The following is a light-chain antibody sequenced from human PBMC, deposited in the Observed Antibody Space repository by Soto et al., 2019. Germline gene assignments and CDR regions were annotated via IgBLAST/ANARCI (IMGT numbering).Light chain of an antibody. Sequence: EIVMTQSRATLSVSPSERATLSYGTSQSVSSNLAWYQQKPGQASWFLSYGPSTRATGISARFSGSGSGTEFTLTFCSLQSEDFAVYYCQQYNNWHPVTFGQGTMVDI. J-gene: IGKJ1*01. CDR2: GPS. CDR3: QQYNNWHPVT. CDR1: QSVSSN. V-gene: IGKV3-15*01.